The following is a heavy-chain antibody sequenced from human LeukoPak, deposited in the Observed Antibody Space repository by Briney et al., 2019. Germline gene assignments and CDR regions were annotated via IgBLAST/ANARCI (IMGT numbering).Heavy chain of an antibody. Sequence: GASVKVSCKASGYTFTGYYMHWVRQAPGQGLEWMGWINPNSGGTNYAQKFQGRVTMTRDTSISTAYMELSRLRAEDTAVYYCARAGGGPTTLYWYFDLWGRGTLVTVSS. J-gene: IGHJ2*01. V-gene: IGHV1-2*02. CDR3: ARAGGGPTTLYWYFDL. CDR2: INPNSGGT. D-gene: IGHD1-7*01. CDR1: GYTFTGYY.